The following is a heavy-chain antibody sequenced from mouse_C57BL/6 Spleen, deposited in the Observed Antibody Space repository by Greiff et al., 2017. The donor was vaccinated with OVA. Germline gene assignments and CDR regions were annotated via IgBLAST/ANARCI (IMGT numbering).Heavy chain of an antibody. V-gene: IGHV5-9-1*02. Sequence: EVMLVESGEGLVKPGGSLKLSCAASGFTFSSYAMSWVRQTPEKRLEWVAYISSGGDYIYYADTVKGRFTISRDNARNTLYLQMSSLKSEDTAMYYCTRVRHGICFAYWGQGTLVTVSA. CDR3: TRVRHGICFAY. D-gene: IGHD5-2*01. CDR1: GFTFSSYA. CDR2: ISSGGDYI. J-gene: IGHJ3*01.